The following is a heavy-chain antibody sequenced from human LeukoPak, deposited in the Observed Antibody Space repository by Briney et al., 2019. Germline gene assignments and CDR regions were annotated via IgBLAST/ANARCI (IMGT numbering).Heavy chain of an antibody. CDR3: ARSWGGYCGGDCPLGS. D-gene: IGHD2-21*02. CDR2: IFHSGSS. J-gene: IGHJ5*02. V-gene: IGHV4-30-2*01. Sequence: PSETLSLTCAVSGGSNDSGGYSWSWIRQPPGKGLEWIGYIFHSGSSYYNPSLKSRATISADKSKNQFYLNLTSVTAADTAVYYCARSWGGYCGGDCPLGSWGQGTLVTVSS. CDR1: GGSNDSGGYS.